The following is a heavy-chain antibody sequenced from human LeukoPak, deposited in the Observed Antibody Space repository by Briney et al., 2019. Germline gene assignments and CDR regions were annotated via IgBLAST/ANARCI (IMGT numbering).Heavy chain of an antibody. CDR1: GGSISGSSYF. V-gene: IGHV4-39*07. CDR3: ARLGYGMDV. J-gene: IGHJ6*02. Sequence: SETLSLTCTVSGGSISGSSYFWGWIRQPPGKGLEWIGSISYTGSTNYNPSLKSRVTISVDTSKNQFSLKLSSVTAADTAVYYCARLGYGMDVWGQGTTVTVSS. CDR2: ISYTGST. D-gene: IGHD7-27*01.